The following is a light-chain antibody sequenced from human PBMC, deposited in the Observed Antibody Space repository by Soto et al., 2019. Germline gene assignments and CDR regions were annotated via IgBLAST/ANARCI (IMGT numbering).Light chain of an antibody. V-gene: IGKV1-39*01. Sequence: DVQLTQSPSSLSVFVGDSVTVTCRVSQNIITYLHWYHQKPGEAPTLLINAASTLQSGVPSRFSGSGSGTDFTLTINSLQPEDVGTYYCQQSYSNPTFGQGTTVEIK. J-gene: IGKJ1*01. CDR2: AAS. CDR1: QNIITY. CDR3: QQSYSNPT.